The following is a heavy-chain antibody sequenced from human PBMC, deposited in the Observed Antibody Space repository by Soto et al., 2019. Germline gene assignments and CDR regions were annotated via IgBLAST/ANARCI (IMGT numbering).Heavy chain of an antibody. V-gene: IGHV1-8*01. CDR3: ERAYYDSSGYYVVHAFDI. D-gene: IGHD3-22*01. J-gene: IGHJ3*02. Sequence: ASVKVSCKASGYTFTSYDINGVRQATGQGLEWMGWMNPNSGNTGYAQKFQGRATMTRNTSISTAYMELSSLRSEDTAVYYCERAYYDSSGYYVVHAFDIWGQGTMVTVSS. CDR2: MNPNSGNT. CDR1: GYTFTSYD.